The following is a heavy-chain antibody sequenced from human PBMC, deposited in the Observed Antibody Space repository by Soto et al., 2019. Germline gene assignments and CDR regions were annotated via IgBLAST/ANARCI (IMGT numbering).Heavy chain of an antibody. CDR2: ISYDGSNK. CDR3: AKDRGYYYGSGSYAGYYYGMDV. J-gene: IGHJ6*02. D-gene: IGHD3-10*01. V-gene: IGHV3-30*18. Sequence: QVQLVESGGGVVQPGRSLRLSCAASGFTFSSYGMQWVRQAPSKGLEWVAVISYDGSNKYYADSVKGRFTISRDNSKNTLYLQMNSLRAEDTAVYYCAKDRGYYYGSGSYAGYYYGMDVWGQGTTVTVSS. CDR1: GFTFSSYG.